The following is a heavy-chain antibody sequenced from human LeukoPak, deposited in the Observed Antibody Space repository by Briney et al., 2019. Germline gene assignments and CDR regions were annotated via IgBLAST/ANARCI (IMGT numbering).Heavy chain of an antibody. D-gene: IGHD3-10*01. J-gene: IGHJ4*02. CDR3: ASAYYGSGSYSDY. CDR1: GGSISSSSYY. CDR2: IYYSGST. V-gene: IGHV4-39*07. Sequence: SETLSLTCTVSGGSISSSSYYWGWIRQPPGKGLEWIGSIYYSGSTYYNPSLKSRVTMSVDTSKNQFSLKLSSVTAADTAVYYCASAYYGSGSYSDYWGQGTLVTVSS.